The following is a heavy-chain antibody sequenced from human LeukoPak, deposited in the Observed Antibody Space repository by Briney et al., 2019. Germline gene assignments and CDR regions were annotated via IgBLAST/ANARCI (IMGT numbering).Heavy chain of an antibody. Sequence: PGGSLRLSCAASGFTFSNFALYWVRQAPGKGLEWVTVISSDGSYKYYADSVKGRFTISRDNSKNTVYLQMNSLRDEDTAVYYCARAPPDSWIDNWGQGTLVTVSS. D-gene: IGHD6-13*01. CDR1: GFTFSNFA. CDR3: ARAPPDSWIDN. V-gene: IGHV3-30*04. J-gene: IGHJ4*02. CDR2: ISSDGSYK.